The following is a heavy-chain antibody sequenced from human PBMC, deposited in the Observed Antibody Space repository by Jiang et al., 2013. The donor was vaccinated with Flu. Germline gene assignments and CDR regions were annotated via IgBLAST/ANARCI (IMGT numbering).Heavy chain of an antibody. CDR2: IYPGDSDA. D-gene: IGHD1-1*01. Sequence: LKISCKASGYNFPSYWIGWVRHMPGKGLEWIGIIYPGDSDARYSPSFQGQATMSADRSTSTAFLQWSSLKASDTAIYYCARHNGPTAHQRALPGNIWLDPWGQGTLVTVSS. V-gene: IGHV5-51*01. CDR3: ARHNGPTAHQRALPGNIWLDP. CDR1: GYNFPSYW. J-gene: IGHJ5*02.